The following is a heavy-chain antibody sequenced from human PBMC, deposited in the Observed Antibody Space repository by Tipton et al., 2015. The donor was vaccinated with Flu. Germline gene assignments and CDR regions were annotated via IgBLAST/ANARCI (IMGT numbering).Heavy chain of an antibody. Sequence: SLRFSCAASGFTFNHYDMHWVRQAPGRGLEWAADISYDGSNKNYADSVRGRFTISRDNSKKTLYLQMNSLRVEDTALYYCANLLSVRASYHYTMDVWGQGTAVTVSS. CDR2: ISYDGSNK. J-gene: IGHJ6*02. V-gene: IGHV3-30*18. CDR1: GFTFNHYD. CDR3: ANLLSVRASYHYTMDV. D-gene: IGHD4-11*01.